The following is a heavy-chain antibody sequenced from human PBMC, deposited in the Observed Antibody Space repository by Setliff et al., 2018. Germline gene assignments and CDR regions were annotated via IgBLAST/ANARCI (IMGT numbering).Heavy chain of an antibody. Sequence: ASVKVSCKASGYTFTSYAMHWVRQAPGQRLEWMGWINAGNGNTKYSQKFQGRVTITRDTSASTAYMELSSLRSEDTAVYYCARSDYYDSSGYYWPFDYWGQGTLVTVSS. D-gene: IGHD3-22*01. J-gene: IGHJ4*02. CDR1: GYTFTSYA. V-gene: IGHV1-3*01. CDR2: INAGNGNT. CDR3: ARSDYYDSSGYYWPFDY.